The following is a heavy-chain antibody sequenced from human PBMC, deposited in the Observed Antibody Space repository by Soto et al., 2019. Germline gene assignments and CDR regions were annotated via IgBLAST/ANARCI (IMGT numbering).Heavy chain of an antibody. CDR2: ISSSGSTI. D-gene: IGHD6-13*01. V-gene: IGHV3-11*01. J-gene: IGHJ4*02. CDR3: ARGPPGKVPRTETRGLYFDY. Sequence: QVQLVESGGGLVQPGGSLRLSCAASGFTFSDYYMSWIRQAPGKGLEWVSYISSSGSTIYYADSVKGRFTISRDNAKNSLYLQMNSLRDEDTAVYYCARGPPGKVPRTETRGLYFDYWGQGTMVTVSS. CDR1: GFTFSDYY.